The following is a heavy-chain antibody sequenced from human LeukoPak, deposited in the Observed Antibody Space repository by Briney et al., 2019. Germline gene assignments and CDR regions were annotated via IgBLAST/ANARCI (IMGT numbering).Heavy chain of an antibody. CDR3: ARGGPIDY. CDR1: GFAFSSNR. J-gene: IGHJ4*02. V-gene: IGHV3-74*01. CDR2: INSDGITI. Sequence: GGSLRLSCAASGFAFSSNRMDGVGEAPGKRLGWVSRINSDGITISYVEFVKGRFTISRDNAKSTLYLQMNSRRAEDTAVYYCARGGPIDYWGQGTLVTVSS.